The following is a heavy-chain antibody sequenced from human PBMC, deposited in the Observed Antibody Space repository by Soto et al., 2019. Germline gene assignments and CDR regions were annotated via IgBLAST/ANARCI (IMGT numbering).Heavy chain of an antibody. Sequence: SETLALPCPVSGCSISSYYWIWIRQPPGKGLEWIGYIYYSGSTNYNPSLKSRVTISVDTSKNQFSLKLSSVTAADTAVYYCARASYSSSHNWFDPWGQGTLVTVSS. CDR2: IYYSGST. CDR3: ARASYSSSHNWFDP. CDR1: GCSISSYY. J-gene: IGHJ5*02. D-gene: IGHD6-13*01. V-gene: IGHV4-59*01.